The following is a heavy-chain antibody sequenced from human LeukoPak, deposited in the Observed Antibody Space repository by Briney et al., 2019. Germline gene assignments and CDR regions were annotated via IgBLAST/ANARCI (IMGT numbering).Heavy chain of an antibody. CDR3: ARDKGSDDFRNDYNHYGMDV. CDR1: GFTVSSNY. D-gene: IGHD3-3*01. J-gene: IGHJ6*02. CDR2: IYSDGRT. Sequence: PGGSLRLSCAASGFTVSSNYMSWVRQAPGKGLEWVSIIYSDGRTYYADSVKGRFTFSRDNSKNTLYLQMNSLRAEDTAVYYCARDKGSDDFRNDYNHYGMDVWGQGTTVTVS. V-gene: IGHV3-66*01.